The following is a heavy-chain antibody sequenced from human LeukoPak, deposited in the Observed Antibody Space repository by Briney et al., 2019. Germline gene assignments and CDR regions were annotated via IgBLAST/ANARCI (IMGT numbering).Heavy chain of an antibody. CDR1: GFTFSSYA. J-gene: IGHJ4*02. CDR3: ARVAGY. Sequence: PGGSLRLSCAASGFTFSSYAMISYDGSNKYYADSVKGRFTISRDNSKNTLYLQMNSLRAEDTAVYYCARVAGYWGQGTLVTVSS. CDR2: SYDGSNK. V-gene: IGHV3-30*07.